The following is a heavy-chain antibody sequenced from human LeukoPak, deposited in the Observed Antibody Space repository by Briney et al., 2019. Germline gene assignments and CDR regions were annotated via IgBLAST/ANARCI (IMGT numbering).Heavy chain of an antibody. CDR3: ARARRDGSQDY. Sequence: ASVKVSCKASGGTFSSYAISRVRQAPGQGLEWMGWMNPNSGNTGYAQKFQGRVTITRNTSISTAYMELSSLRSEDTAVYYCARARRDGSQDYWGQGTLVTVSS. D-gene: IGHD5-24*01. CDR1: GGTFSSYA. CDR2: MNPNSGNT. V-gene: IGHV1-8*03. J-gene: IGHJ4*02.